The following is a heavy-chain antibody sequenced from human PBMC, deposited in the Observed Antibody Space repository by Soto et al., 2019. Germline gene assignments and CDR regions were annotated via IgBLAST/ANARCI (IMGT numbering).Heavy chain of an antibody. CDR3: ARQASSWYWPWFDP. J-gene: IGHJ5*02. D-gene: IGHD6-13*01. CDR1: GGSISSSSYY. Sequence: QLQLQESGPGLVKPSETLSLTCTVSGGSISSSSYYWGWIRQPPGKGLEWIGSIYYSGSTYYNPSLKSRVPSSVDTSKNQFSLKLSSVTAADTAVYYCARQASSWYWPWFDPWGQGTLVTVSS. CDR2: IYYSGST. V-gene: IGHV4-39*01.